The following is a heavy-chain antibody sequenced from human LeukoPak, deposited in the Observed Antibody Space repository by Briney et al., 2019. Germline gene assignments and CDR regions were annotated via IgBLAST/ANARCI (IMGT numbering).Heavy chain of an antibody. CDR2: IIPIFGTA. CDR1: GGTFSSYA. J-gene: IGHJ3*02. V-gene: IGHV1-69*13. CDR3: ASRMIVADPTAFDI. D-gene: IGHD3-22*01. Sequence: ASVKVSCKASGGTFSSYAISWVRQAPGRGLEWMGGIIPIFGTANYAQKFQGRVTITADESTSTAYMELSSLRSEDTAVYYCASRMIVADPTAFDIWGHGTMVTVSS.